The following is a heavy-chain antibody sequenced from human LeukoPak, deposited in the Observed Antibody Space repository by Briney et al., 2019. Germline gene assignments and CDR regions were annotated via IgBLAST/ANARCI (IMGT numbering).Heavy chain of an antibody. V-gene: IGHV4-59*01. J-gene: IGHJ4*02. Sequence: SETLSLTCTVSGGSISSYYWSWIRQPPGEGLEWIGYIYYSGSTNYNSSLKSRVSISVDTSKNQVSLKLSSVTAADTAVYYCARAPLYSGDGYYFDYWGQGTLVTVSS. CDR1: GGSISSYY. D-gene: IGHD1-26*01. CDR3: ARAPLYSGDGYYFDY. CDR2: IYYSGST.